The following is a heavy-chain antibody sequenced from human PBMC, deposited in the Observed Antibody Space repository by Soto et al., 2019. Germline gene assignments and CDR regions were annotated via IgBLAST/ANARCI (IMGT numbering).Heavy chain of an antibody. J-gene: IGHJ6*01. CDR1: GFTFSSYA. CDR2: ISYDGSNK. Sequence: QVQLVESGGGVVQPGRSLRLSCAASGFTFSSYAMHWVRQAPGKGLEWVAVISYDGSNKYYADSVKGRFTISRDNSKNTLYLQMNSLRAEDTAVYYCARDLATTVVTLYYYYGMDVW. CDR3: ARDLATTVVTLYYYYGMDV. V-gene: IGHV3-30-3*01. D-gene: IGHD4-17*01.